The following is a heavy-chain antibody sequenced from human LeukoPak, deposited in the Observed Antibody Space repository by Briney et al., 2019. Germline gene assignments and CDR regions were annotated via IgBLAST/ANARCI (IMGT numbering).Heavy chain of an antibody. Sequence: GGSLRLSCAASGFTFTSSTMTWVRRAPGKGLEWVSSITGGGGSSIYHADSVKGRFTISRDNSKDTLFLQMNSLRAEDTAVYYCAITGVRDFDSWGQGTLVTVSS. CDR3: AITGVRDFDS. V-gene: IGHV3-23*01. D-gene: IGHD4-11*01. J-gene: IGHJ4*02. CDR2: ITGGGGSSI. CDR1: GFTFTSST.